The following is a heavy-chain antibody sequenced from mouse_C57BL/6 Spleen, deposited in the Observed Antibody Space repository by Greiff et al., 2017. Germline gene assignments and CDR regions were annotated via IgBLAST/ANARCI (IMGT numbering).Heavy chain of an antibody. CDR3: ATSYYGNAMDY. Sequence: QVQLKESGAELARPGASVKLSCKASGYTFTSYGISWVKQRTGQGLEWIGEIYPRSGNTYYNEKFKGKATLTADKASSTAYMELRSLTSEDSAVYFCATSYYGNAMDYWGQGTSVTVSS. CDR1: GYTFTSYG. J-gene: IGHJ4*01. D-gene: IGHD1-1*01. V-gene: IGHV1-81*01. CDR2: IYPRSGNT.